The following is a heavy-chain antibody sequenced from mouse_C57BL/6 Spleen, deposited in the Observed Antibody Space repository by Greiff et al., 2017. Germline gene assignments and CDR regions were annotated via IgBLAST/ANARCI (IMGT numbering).Heavy chain of an antibody. CDR3: ARKNFHSYYAMDY. CDR1: GYTFTSYD. V-gene: IGHV1-85*01. J-gene: IGHJ4*01. CDR2: IYPRDGST. Sequence: QVHVKQSGPELVKPGASVKLSCKASGYTFTSYDINWVKQRPGQGLEWIGWIYPRDGSTKYNEKFKGKATLTVDTSSSTAYMELHSLTSEDSAVYFCARKNFHSYYAMDYWGQGTSVTVSS.